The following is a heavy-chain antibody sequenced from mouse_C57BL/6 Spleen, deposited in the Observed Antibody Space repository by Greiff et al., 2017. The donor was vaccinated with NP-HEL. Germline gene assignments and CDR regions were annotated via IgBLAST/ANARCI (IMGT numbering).Heavy chain of an antibody. J-gene: IGHJ2*01. Sequence: EVKLVESGGGLVQPGGSLKLSCAASGFTFSDYGMAWVRQAPRKGPEWVAFISNLAYSIYYADTVTGRFTSSRENAKNTLYLEMSSLRSEDTAMYYCARHGGRGYFDYWGQGTTLTVSS. CDR2: ISNLAYSI. CDR3: ARHGGRGYFDY. CDR1: GFTFSDYG. D-gene: IGHD3-3*01. V-gene: IGHV5-15*01.